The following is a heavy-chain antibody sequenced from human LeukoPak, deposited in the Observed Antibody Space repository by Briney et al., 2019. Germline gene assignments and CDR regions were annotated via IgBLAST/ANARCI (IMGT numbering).Heavy chain of an antibody. CDR2: INHSGST. J-gene: IGHJ4*02. D-gene: IGHD4-17*01. CDR3: ARDPGHYYGDYVG. CDR1: GFTFSNYW. V-gene: IGHV4-34*01. Sequence: GSLRLSCAASGFTFSNYWMSWIRQPPGKGLEWIGEINHSGSTNYNPSLKSRVTISVDTSKNQFSLKLSSVTAADTAVYYCARDPGHYYGDYVGWGQGTLVTVSS.